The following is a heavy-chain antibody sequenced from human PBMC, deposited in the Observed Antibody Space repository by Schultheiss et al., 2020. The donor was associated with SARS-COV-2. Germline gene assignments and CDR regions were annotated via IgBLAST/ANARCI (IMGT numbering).Heavy chain of an antibody. Sequence: SQTLSLTCTVSGGSISSGGYYWSWIRQHPGTGLEWIGYIYYSGSTNYNPSLKSRVTISVDTSKNQFSLQLNSVTPEDTAVYYCARAVAGAFDIWGQGTMVTVSS. CDR3: ARAVAGAFDI. D-gene: IGHD6-13*01. J-gene: IGHJ3*02. CDR1: GGSISSGGYY. CDR2: IYYSGST. V-gene: IGHV4-31*03.